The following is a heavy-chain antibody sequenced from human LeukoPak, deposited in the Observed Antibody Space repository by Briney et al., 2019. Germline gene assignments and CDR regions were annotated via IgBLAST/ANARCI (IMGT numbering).Heavy chain of an antibody. CDR3: ASGVGLTTVTVVYYYYYMDV. V-gene: IGHV4-39*07. D-gene: IGHD4-17*01. CDR2: IYYSGST. J-gene: IGHJ6*03. Sequence: SETLSLTCTVSGGSISSYYWSWIRQPPGKGLEWIGSIYYSGSTYYNPSLKSRVTISVDTSKNQFSLKLSSVTAADTAVYYCASGVGLTTVTVVYYYYYMDVWGKGTTVTVSS. CDR1: GGSISSYY.